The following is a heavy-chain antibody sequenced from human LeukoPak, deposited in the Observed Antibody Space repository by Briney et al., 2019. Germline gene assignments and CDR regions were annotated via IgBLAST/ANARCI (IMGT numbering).Heavy chain of an antibody. CDR1: GGSFSGYY. D-gene: IGHD2-2*01. CDR2: INHSGST. V-gene: IGHV4-34*01. J-gene: IGHJ4*02. CDR3: ASLRSCSSTSCYDY. Sequence: PSETLSLTCAVYGGSFSGYYWSWIRQPPGKGLEWIGEINHSGSTNYNPSLKSRVTISVDTSKNQLSLKLSSVTAADTAVYYCASLRSCSSTSCYDYWGQGTLVTVSS.